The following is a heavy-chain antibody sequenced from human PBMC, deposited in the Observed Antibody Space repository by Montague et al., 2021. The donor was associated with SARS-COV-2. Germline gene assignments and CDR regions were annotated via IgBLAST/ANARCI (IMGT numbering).Heavy chain of an antibody. J-gene: IGHJ4*02. CDR1: GDSIRSSCYY. CDR3: ARRFHPAFGSGAIDY. CDR2: IYYDGST. V-gene: IGHV4-39*01. Sequence: SETLSLTCTVAGDSIRSSCYYWGWLRQPPGRGLEWIGSIYYDGSTYYNLSFQSRVTISVDTSKTPFSLKLSTVTAADTAGYSCARRFHPAFGSGAIDYWGQGTLVTVSS. D-gene: IGHD6-19*01.